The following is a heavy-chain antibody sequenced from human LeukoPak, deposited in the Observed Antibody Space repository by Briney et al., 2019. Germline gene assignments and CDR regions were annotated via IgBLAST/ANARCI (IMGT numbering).Heavy chain of an antibody. CDR3: ARDLRFDWFPYYFDY. D-gene: IGHD3-9*01. J-gene: IGHJ4*02. CDR1: DDSISDYY. CDR2: FYNSGRS. V-gene: IGHV4-59*12. Sequence: SETLSLTCTVSDDSISDYYRGWIRQPPRKGLEWIGYFYNSGRSTYNPSLKSPVTISIDTSKNQFSLKVSSVTAADTAIYYCARDLRFDWFPYYFDYWGQGILVTVSS.